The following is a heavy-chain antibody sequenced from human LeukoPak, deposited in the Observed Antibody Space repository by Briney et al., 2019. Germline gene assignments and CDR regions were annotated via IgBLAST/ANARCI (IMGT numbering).Heavy chain of an antibody. Sequence: ASVKVSCKASGYTFTSYGISWVRQAPGQGLEWMGWISAYNGNTNYAQKLQGRVTMTTDTSTSTAYMELRSLRSDDTAVYYCARDLVWEYYNDSSGYSAFDYWGQGTLVTVSS. CDR3: ARDLVWEYYNDSSGYSAFDY. V-gene: IGHV1-18*01. D-gene: IGHD3-22*01. CDR1: GYTFTSYG. CDR2: ISAYNGNT. J-gene: IGHJ4*02.